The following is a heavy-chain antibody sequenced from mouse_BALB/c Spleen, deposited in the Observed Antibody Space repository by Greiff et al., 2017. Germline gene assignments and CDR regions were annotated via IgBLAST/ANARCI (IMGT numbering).Heavy chain of an antibody. CDR1: GYTFTSYW. CDR3: TRSNYGNYEGFAY. J-gene: IGHJ3*01. Sequence: LQQPGSELVRPGASVKLSCKASGYTFTSYWMHWVKQRHGQGLEWIGNIYPGSGSTNYDEKFKSKGTLTVDTSSSTAYMHLSSLTSEDSAVYYCTRSNYGNYEGFAYWGQGTLVTVSA. CDR2: IYPGSGST. V-gene: IGHV1S22*01. D-gene: IGHD2-1*01.